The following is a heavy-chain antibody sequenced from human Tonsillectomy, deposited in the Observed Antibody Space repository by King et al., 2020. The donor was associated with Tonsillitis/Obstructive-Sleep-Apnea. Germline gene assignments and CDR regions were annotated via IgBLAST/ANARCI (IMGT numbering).Heavy chain of an antibody. J-gene: IGHJ5*02. Sequence: QLQLQEAGPGLVKPSETLSLTCTVSGGSISSYYWSWIRQPPGKGLEWIGYIYYSGSTNYKPSLQSRVTISVDTSKNQFSLKLSSVTAADTAVYYCAREDPIATRGFDPWGQGPLVTVSS. CDR3: AREDPIATRGFDP. D-gene: IGHD2-15*01. V-gene: IGHV4-59*01. CDR1: GGSISSYY. CDR2: IYYSGST.